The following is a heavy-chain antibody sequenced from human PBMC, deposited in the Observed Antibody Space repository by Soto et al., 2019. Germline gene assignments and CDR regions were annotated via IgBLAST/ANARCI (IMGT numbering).Heavy chain of an antibody. D-gene: IGHD2-2*02. CDR2: IWYDGSHK. Sequence: GGSLRLSCETSGFTFSGFVMQWVRQAPGKGLEWVAVIWYDGSHKYYADSVKGRFTISRDDSKNTLYLQMSNLRVEDTAVYYCIRGSHCTTTTCYNLGWFAPWGQGTLVTVSS. V-gene: IGHV3-33*01. J-gene: IGHJ5*02. CDR1: GFTFSGFV. CDR3: IRGSHCTTTTCYNLGWFAP.